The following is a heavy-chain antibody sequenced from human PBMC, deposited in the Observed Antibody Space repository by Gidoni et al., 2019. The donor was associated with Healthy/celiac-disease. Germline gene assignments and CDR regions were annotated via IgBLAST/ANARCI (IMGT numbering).Heavy chain of an antibody. Sequence: FTISRDNSKNTLYLQMNSLRAEDTAVYYCARVREGYCSGGSCDGTVLDYWGQGTLVTVSS. V-gene: IGHV3-30*07. CDR3: ARVREGYCSGGSCDGTVLDY. J-gene: IGHJ4*02. D-gene: IGHD2-15*01.